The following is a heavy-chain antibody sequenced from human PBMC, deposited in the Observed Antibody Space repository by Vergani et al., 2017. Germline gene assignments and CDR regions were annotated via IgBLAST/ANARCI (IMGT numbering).Heavy chain of an antibody. CDR3: ARCFRDEGMIYGGTVDNWFDP. D-gene: IGHD3-22*01. V-gene: IGHV4-39*01. CDR1: GGSITYGAFY. Sequence: QLQLQESGPGLVKPSETLSLTCTVSGGSITYGAFYWGWIRQSPGKGLEWIGSIYYSENKFYNPSLESRVTLSIDTTKNLFSMKLKSVTAADTAVYYCARCFRDEGMIYGGTVDNWFDPWGQGTLVTVSS. CDR2: IYYSENK. J-gene: IGHJ5*02.